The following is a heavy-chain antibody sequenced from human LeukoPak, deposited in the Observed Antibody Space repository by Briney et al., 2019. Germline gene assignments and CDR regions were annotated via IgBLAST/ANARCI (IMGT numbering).Heavy chain of an antibody. CDR1: GGSFSGYY. CDR2: INHSGST. CDR3: VRGLTAFDY. V-gene: IGHV4-34*01. J-gene: IGHJ4*02. Sequence: PSETLSLTCAVYGGSFSGYYWSWIRQPPGKGLEWIGEINHSGSTNYNPSLKSRVTISVDTSKNQFSLKLSSVTAADTAVYYCVRGLTAFDYWGQGTLVTVSS.